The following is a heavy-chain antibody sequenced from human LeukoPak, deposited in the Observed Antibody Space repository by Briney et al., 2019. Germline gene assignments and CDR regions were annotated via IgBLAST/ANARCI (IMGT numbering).Heavy chain of an antibody. Sequence: ASVKVSCKASGGTFSSYAISWVRQAPGQGLEWMGGIIPIFGTANYAQKFQGRVTITADESTSTAYMELSSLRSEDTAVYYCARDWAATAAGSWFDPWGQGTLVTVSS. CDR2: IIPIFGTA. D-gene: IGHD6-13*01. CDR3: ARDWAATAAGSWFDP. CDR1: GGTFSSYA. V-gene: IGHV1-69*13. J-gene: IGHJ5*02.